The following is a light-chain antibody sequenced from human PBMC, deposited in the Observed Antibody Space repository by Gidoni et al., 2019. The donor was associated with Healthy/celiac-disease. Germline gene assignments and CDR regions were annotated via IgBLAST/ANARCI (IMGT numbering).Light chain of an antibody. Sequence: DIQMTQSPSTLSASVGDRVPITCRASQSISSWLAWYQQKPGKAPKRLIYKASSLESGVPSRCSGSGSGTEFTLTISSLQPDDFATYYCQQYNSYSWTCGQGTKVEIK. J-gene: IGKJ1*01. CDR1: QSISSW. CDR2: KAS. CDR3: QQYNSYSWT. V-gene: IGKV1-5*03.